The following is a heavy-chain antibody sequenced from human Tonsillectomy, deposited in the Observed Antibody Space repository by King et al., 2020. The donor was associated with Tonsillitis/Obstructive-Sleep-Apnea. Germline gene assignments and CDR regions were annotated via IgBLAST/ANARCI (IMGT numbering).Heavy chain of an antibody. J-gene: IGHJ6*02. CDR3: ARVTGMSYYFYGMDV. Sequence: MQLQESGPGLVKPSETLSLTCTVSGASISSFYWSWIRQPPGKGLEWIGYLFYSGSTNYNPSLKSRVTISVDTSKNQFSLKLTSVTAADTAVYYCARVTGMSYYFYGMDVWGQGTTVTVSS. D-gene: IGHD7-27*01. CDR1: GASISSFY. V-gene: IGHV4-59*08. CDR2: LFYSGST.